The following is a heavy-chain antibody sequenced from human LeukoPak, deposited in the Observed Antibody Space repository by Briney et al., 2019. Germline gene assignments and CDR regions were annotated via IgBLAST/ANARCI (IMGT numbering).Heavy chain of an antibody. J-gene: IGHJ4*02. CDR2: IYTSGST. CDR1: GGSISSYY. CDR3: ARDLYYYDSPVFDY. V-gene: IGHV4-4*07. D-gene: IGHD3-22*01. Sequence: PSETLSLTCTVPGGSISSYYWSWIRQPAGKGLEWIGRIYTSGSTNYNPSLKSRVTMSVDTSKNQFSLKLSSVTAADTAVYYCARDLYYYDSPVFDYWGQGTLVTVSS.